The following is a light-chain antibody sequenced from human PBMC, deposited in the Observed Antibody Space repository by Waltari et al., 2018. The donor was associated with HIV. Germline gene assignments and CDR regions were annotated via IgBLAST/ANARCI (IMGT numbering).Light chain of an antibody. CDR1: TIGRRS. CDR3: QVWDSDSDHYV. V-gene: IGLV3-21*02. CDR2: YND. Sequence: SFVLTQPPSVSVAPGQTATITCGGNTIGRRSVHWYQQKPGQAPVLVIYYNDDRPSWIPERFSVSKSGNTATLTITMVEVGDEADYYCQVWDSDSDHYVFGTGTEVTVL. J-gene: IGLJ1*01.